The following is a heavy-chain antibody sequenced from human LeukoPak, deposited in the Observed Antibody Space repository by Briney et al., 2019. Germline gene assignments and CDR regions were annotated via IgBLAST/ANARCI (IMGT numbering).Heavy chain of an antibody. CDR1: GFTFGTSG. Sequence: PGGSLRLSCAASGFTFGTSGMSWCRQAPGKGLEWVASIKQDGSEKYYVDSVKGRFTISRDNAKNSLYLQMNSLRAEDTALYYCARHSPAWNYWGQGTLVTVSS. D-gene: IGHD1-1*01. V-gene: IGHV3-7*04. CDR3: ARHSPAWNY. J-gene: IGHJ4*02. CDR2: IKQDGSEK.